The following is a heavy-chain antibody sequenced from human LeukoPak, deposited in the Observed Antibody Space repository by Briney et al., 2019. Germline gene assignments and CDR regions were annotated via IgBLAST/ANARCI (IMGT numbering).Heavy chain of an antibody. CDR2: IHYSGST. D-gene: IGHD1-26*01. J-gene: IGHJ4*02. V-gene: IGHV4-39*01. CDR3: ARPTVGATTGFDY. CDR1: GGSISSSSYY. Sequence: SETLSLTCTVSGGSISSSSYYWGWVRQPPGKGLEWIGSIHYSGSTYYNPSLKSRVTISVDTSKNQFSPKLSSVTAADTAVYYCARPTVGATTGFDYWGQGTLVTVSS.